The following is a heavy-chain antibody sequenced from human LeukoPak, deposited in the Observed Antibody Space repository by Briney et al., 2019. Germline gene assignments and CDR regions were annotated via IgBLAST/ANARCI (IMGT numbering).Heavy chain of an antibody. J-gene: IGHJ6*03. CDR3: ARMGVGATTWPYYYYMDV. CDR2: IIPIFGTA. V-gene: IGHV1-69*06. Sequence: SVKVSCKASGGTFSSYAISWVRQAPGQGLEWMGGIIPIFGTANYAQKFQGRVTITADKSTSTAYMELSRLRSEDTAVYYCARMGVGATTWPYYYYMDVWGKGTTVTVSS. CDR1: GGTFSSYA. D-gene: IGHD1-26*01.